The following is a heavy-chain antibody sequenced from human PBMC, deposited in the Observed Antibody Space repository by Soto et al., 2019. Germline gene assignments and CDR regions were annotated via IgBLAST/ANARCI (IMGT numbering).Heavy chain of an antibody. Sequence: EVQLVESGGGLVQPGGSLRLSCATSGFTFSSYEMNWVRQAPGKGLEWVSHISSGGSSIYYADSVKGRFTFSRDNAKNSVYLQMNSLRAEDTAVYYCARDIGVGPAGFDYWGQGTLVTVSS. CDR1: GFTFSSYE. CDR2: ISSGGSSI. CDR3: ARDIGVGPAGFDY. V-gene: IGHV3-48*03. J-gene: IGHJ4*02. D-gene: IGHD2-2*01.